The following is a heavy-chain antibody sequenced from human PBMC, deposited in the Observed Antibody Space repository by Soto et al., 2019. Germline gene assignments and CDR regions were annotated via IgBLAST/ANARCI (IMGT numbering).Heavy chain of an antibody. CDR1: GFTFSNYG. J-gene: IGHJ4*02. Sequence: QVQLVESGGGVVQPGRSLRLSCEASGFTFSNYGLHWVRQAPGKGLEWVAVIWNDGSSRYYEDSVKGRFTISRDNSKNALCLQMKHMSAEDTAVYYCASRDRVAAIGGDLDCWGQGTLVTVSS. D-gene: IGHD5-12*01. CDR2: IWNDGSSR. CDR3: ASRDRVAAIGGDLDC. V-gene: IGHV3-33*03.